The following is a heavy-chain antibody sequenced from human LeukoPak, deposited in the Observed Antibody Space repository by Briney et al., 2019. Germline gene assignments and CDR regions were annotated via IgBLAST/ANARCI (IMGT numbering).Heavy chain of an antibody. D-gene: IGHD6-19*01. J-gene: IGHJ6*02. CDR1: GYTFTSYD. V-gene: IGHV1-8*01. CDR2: MNPNSGNT. Sequence: ASVKVSCKASGYTFTSYDINWVRQATGQGLEWMGWMNPNSGNTGYAQKFQGRVTMTRNTSISTAYMELSSLRSEDTAVYYCAREAPKKNSSGWLGPYYYYGMGVWGQGTTVTVSS. CDR3: AREAPKKNSSGWLGPYYYYGMGV.